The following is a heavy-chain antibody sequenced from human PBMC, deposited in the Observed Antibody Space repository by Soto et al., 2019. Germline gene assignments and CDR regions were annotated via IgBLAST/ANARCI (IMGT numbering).Heavy chain of an antibody. J-gene: IGHJ5*02. V-gene: IGHV1-46*01. D-gene: IGHD2-15*01. CDR3: ARVERYCSGGSCYQNWFDP. Sequence: ASVKVSCKASGYTFTSYYMHWVRQAPGQGLEWMGIINPSGGSTSYAQKFQGRVTMTRDTSTSTVYMELSSLRSEDTAVYYCARVERYCSGGSCYQNWFDPWGQGTLVTVSS. CDR2: INPSGGST. CDR1: GYTFTSYY.